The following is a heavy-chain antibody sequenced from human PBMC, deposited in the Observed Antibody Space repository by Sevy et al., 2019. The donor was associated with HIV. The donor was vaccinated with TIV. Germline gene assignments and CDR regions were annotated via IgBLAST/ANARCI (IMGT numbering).Heavy chain of an antibody. CDR2: VTPGTDI. D-gene: IGHD7-27*01. J-gene: IGHJ3*02. CDR1: GFTLSGYS. Sequence: GGSLRLSCAASGFTLSGYSISWVRQAPGKGLVWVSSVTPGTDIYYGDSVRGRFTASRDNAKNSVYLQMNSLRDEDTAVYYCARDFLTGDRREAFDIWGQGTKVTVSS. V-gene: IGHV3-21*06. CDR3: ARDFLTGDRREAFDI.